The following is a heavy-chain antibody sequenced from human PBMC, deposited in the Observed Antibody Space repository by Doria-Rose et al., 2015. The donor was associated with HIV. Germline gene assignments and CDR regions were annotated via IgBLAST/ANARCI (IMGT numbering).Heavy chain of an antibody. CDR3: ARIKSSRWYHKYYFDF. D-gene: IGHD6-13*01. CDR1: GVSLSSPGMG. CDR2: LISDDER. V-gene: IGHV2-26*01. Sequence: ESGPVLVKPTETLTLTCTVSGVSLSSPGMGVSWIRQPPGQALEWPAYLISDDERSYKTSLQSRLTISRGTSKSQVVLTMTDMDPVDTATYYCARIKSSRWYHKYYFDFWGQGTLVIVSA. J-gene: IGHJ4*02.